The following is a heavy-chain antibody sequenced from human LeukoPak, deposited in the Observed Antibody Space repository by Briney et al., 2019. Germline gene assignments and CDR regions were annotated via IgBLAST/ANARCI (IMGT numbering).Heavy chain of an antibody. CDR2: IYYSGST. CDR1: GGSISSSTYY. J-gene: IGHJ5*02. D-gene: IGHD3-10*01. V-gene: IGHV4-39*07. CDR3: ARGGYYGSGNDFRFDP. Sequence: SETLSLTCTVSGGSISSSTYYWGWIRQPPGKGLEWIGSIYYSGSTYYNPSLKSRVTISVATSKNQFYLKLKSVTAADTAVYYCARGGYYGSGNDFRFDPWGQGTLVTVSS.